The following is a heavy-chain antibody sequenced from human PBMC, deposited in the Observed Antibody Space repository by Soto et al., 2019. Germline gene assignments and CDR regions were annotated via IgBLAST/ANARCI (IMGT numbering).Heavy chain of an antibody. CDR3: ARDPIAAAPPIEVYFDY. CDR2: ISSSSSYI. V-gene: IGHV3-21*01. D-gene: IGHD6-13*01. Sequence: GGSLRLSCAASGFTFSSYSMNWVRQAPGKGLEWISSISSSSSYIYYADSVKGRFTISRDNAKNSLYLQMNSLRAEDTAVYYCARDPIAAAPPIEVYFDYWGQGTLVTV. CDR1: GFTFSSYS. J-gene: IGHJ4*02.